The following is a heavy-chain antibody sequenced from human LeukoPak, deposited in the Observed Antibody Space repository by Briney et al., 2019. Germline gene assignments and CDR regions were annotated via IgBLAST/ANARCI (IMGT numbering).Heavy chain of an antibody. V-gene: IGHV4-61*02. Sequence: SETLSLXCTVSGGSISSGGYYWTWTRQPAGKGLEWIGRIYTSGITNYNPSLKSRVTISVDTSKNQFSLKLSSVTAADTAVYYCARDRTVVPAAILDYFYYYMDVWGKGTTVTVSS. CDR2: IYTSGIT. J-gene: IGHJ6*03. CDR3: ARDRTVVPAAILDYFYYYMDV. CDR1: GGSISSGGYY. D-gene: IGHD2-2*01.